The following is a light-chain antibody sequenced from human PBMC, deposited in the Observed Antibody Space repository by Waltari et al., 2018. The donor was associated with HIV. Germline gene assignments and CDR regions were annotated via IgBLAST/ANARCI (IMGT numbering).Light chain of an antibody. CDR1: GSNIGSTN. J-gene: IGLJ2*01. Sequence: QSVLTQSPSASGTPGQRVTITCSGSGSNIGSTNVTWDQHRPGPAPRLLIDKNKKRPSGAPDRIAGSRAATSSSLVIGALQSEDEAEYYCAACDDSLRGVAFGGGTKLTVL. V-gene: IGLV1-44*01. CDR2: KNK. CDR3: AACDDSLRGVA.